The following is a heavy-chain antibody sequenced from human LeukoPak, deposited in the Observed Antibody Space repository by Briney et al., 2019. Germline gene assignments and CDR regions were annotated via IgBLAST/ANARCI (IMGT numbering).Heavy chain of an antibody. CDR3: ASSPPFSYYGSGSYGRFDP. Sequence: ASVKVSCKASGYTFTSYAMNWVRQAPGQGLEWMGWINPNSGGTNYAQKFQGRVTMTRDTSISTAYMELSRLRSDDTAVYYCASSPPFSYYGSGSYGRFDPWGQGTLVTVSS. V-gene: IGHV1-2*02. J-gene: IGHJ5*02. D-gene: IGHD3-10*01. CDR2: INPNSGGT. CDR1: GYTFTSYA.